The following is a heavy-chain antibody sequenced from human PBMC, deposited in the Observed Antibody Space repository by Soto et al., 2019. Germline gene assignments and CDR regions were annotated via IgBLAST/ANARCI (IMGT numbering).Heavy chain of an antibody. CDR1: GFTFSGFD. J-gene: IGHJ4*02. CDR2: IGTAGDT. D-gene: IGHD6-13*01. CDR3: AKSQEVGTHFFDS. V-gene: IGHV3-13*01. Sequence: SGGSLRLSCEASGFTFSGFDMHWVRQPTGKGLEWVSSIGTAGDTYYAVSVKGRFTISRDNAKNSLSLQMNSLRAGDMAVYFCAKSQEVGTHFFDSCGQGTQVTVYS.